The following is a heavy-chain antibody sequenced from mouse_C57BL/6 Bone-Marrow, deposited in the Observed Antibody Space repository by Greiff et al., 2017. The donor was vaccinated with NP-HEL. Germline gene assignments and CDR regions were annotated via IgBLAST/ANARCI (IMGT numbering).Heavy chain of an antibody. D-gene: IGHD2-1*01. J-gene: IGHJ1*03. CDR3: ARGNYWYFDV. CDR1: GYTFTSYW. CDR2: IDPSDSYT. V-gene: IGHV1-69*01. Sequence: QVQLQQPGAELVMPGASVKLSCKASGYTFTSYWMHWVKQRPGQGLAWIGEIDPSDSYTNYNQQFKGKSTLTVDKSSSTAYMQLSSLTSEDSAVYYCARGNYWYFDVWGTGTTVTVSS.